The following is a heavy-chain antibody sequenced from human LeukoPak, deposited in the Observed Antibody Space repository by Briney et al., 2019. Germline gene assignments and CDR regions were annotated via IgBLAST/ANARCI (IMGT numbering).Heavy chain of an antibody. V-gene: IGHV3-7*01. CDR2: IKQDGSEK. Sequence: GGSLRLSCAASGFTLGSYWMSWVGQAPGKGLAWVANIKQDGSEKYYVDSVKGRFTISRDNAKNTLYLQMNSLRAENTAVYYCARFKSGLTMIVVAQGSYYMDVWGKGATVTVSS. D-gene: IGHD3-22*01. CDR1: GFTLGSYW. CDR3: ARFKSGLTMIVVAQGSYYMDV. J-gene: IGHJ6*03.